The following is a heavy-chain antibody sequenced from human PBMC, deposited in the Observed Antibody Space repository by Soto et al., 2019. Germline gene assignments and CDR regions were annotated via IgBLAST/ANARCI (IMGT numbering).Heavy chain of an antibody. V-gene: IGHV1-46*01. CDR3: ATGLFGVVIQY. CDR1: GYTFTSYY. J-gene: IGHJ4*02. D-gene: IGHD3-3*01. CDR2: INLSGFST. Sequence: ASVKVSCKASGYTFTSYYMHWVRQAPGQGLEWMGIINLSGFSTSYAQKFQGRVTMTRDTSTSTVYMELSSLRSEDTAVYYCATGLFGVVIQYWGQGTLVTVSS.